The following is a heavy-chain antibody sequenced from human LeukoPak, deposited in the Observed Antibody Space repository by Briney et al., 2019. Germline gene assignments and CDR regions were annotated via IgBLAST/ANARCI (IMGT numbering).Heavy chain of an antibody. V-gene: IGHV3-30*18. CDR2: VFSDGTYK. J-gene: IGHJ5*02. CDR3: AKGPLYYYGDNAWFGP. CDR1: GFTFSRSA. D-gene: IGHD4-17*01. Sequence: GGSLRLSCPASGFTFSRSAMHWLRQAPGKGLEWVAVVFSDGTYKYYADCVKGRFTISRDNSKNMLFLQMNSLRAEDTAVYYCAKGPLYYYGDNAWFGPWGQGTLVTVSS.